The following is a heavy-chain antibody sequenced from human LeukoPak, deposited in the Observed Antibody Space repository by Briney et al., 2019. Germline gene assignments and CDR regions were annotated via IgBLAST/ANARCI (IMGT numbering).Heavy chain of an antibody. CDR2: ISGSGGST. V-gene: IGHV3-23*01. CDR1: GFTFSSYA. D-gene: IGHD3-22*01. CDR3: AKFTMIVVVITHFDY. J-gene: IGHJ4*02. Sequence: PGGSLRLSCAASGFTFSSYAMSWVRQAPGKGLEWVSAISGSGGSTYYADSVKGRFTTSRDNSKNTLYLQMNSLRAEDTAVYYCAKFTMIVVVITHFDYWGQGTLVTVSS.